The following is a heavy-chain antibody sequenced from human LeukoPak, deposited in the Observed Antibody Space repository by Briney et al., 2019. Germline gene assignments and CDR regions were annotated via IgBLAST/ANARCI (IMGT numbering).Heavy chain of an antibody. J-gene: IGHJ4*02. CDR1: GFTFSSYS. D-gene: IGHD2-8*01. CDR3: ARDGLYQDSDGFDSESFDY. CDR2: ISSSSSTI. V-gene: IGHV3-48*04. Sequence: GGSLRLSCAASGFTFSSYSMNWVRQAPGKGLEWVSYISSSSSTIYYADSVKGRFTISRDNAKNSLYLQMNSLRVEDTAVYYCARDGLYQDSDGFDSESFDYWGQGTLVFVSS.